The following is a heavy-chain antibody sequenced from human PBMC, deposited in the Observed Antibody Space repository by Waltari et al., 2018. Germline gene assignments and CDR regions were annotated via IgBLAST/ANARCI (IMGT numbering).Heavy chain of an antibody. CDR3: ARAGLGSPSQWLQLFDS. V-gene: IGHV3-53*01. Sequence: EEQLVESGGGLIQPGGSLRLSCEASGFRVRCNYLSWVRQAPGKGLEWVSVIHAGGNTYYGDSVKGRFTISRDISKNTLYLQMNSLTVEDSAMYYCARAGLGSPSQWLQLFDSWGRGTLVTVSA. CDR2: IHAGGNT. D-gene: IGHD5-12*01. CDR1: GFRVRCNY. J-gene: IGHJ4*02.